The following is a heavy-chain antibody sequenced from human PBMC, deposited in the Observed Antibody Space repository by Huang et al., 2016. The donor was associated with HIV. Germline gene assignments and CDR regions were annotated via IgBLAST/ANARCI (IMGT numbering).Heavy chain of an antibody. CDR3: ARDNNDFWRGYRRMYFFDR. D-gene: IGHD3-3*01. Sequence: QVQLQESGPGLVKPSETLSLTCTVSGGSISTHYWSWIRQPPGKGLEWIGRIEYSGSTNYRPSLKSRVTILLDKSKNQVSLRVNSVNAADTAMYYCARDNNDFWRGYRRMYFFDRWGQGTLVTVSS. V-gene: IGHV4-59*11. CDR1: GGSISTHY. CDR2: IEYSGST. J-gene: IGHJ4*02.